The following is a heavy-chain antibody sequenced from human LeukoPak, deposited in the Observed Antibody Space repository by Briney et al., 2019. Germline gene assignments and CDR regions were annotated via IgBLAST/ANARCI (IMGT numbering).Heavy chain of an antibody. CDR2: IYYSGST. CDR3: ARSGGDYDYVWGSYRLAKPDY. Sequence: SETLSLTCTVSGGSISSSSYYWGWIRQPPGKGLEWIGSIYYSGSTYYNPSLKSRVTISVDTSKNQFSLKLSSVTAADTAVYYCARSGGDYDYVWGSYRLAKPDYWGQGTLVTVSS. CDR1: GGSISSSSYY. J-gene: IGHJ4*02. V-gene: IGHV4-39*01. D-gene: IGHD3-16*02.